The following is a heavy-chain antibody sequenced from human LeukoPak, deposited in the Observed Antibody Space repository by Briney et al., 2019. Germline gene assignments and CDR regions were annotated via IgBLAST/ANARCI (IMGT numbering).Heavy chain of an antibody. Sequence: GESLKISCKVSGSSFTDYWIGWVRQMPGKGLEWMGIIYPGDSATRYSPSFQGQVTMSADKSINTAYLRWSSLKASDTAMYYCAKHGSGYEPDYWGQGTLVTVSS. CDR2: IYPGDSAT. CDR3: AKHGSGYEPDY. D-gene: IGHD5-12*01. CDR1: GSSFTDYW. V-gene: IGHV5-51*01. J-gene: IGHJ4*02.